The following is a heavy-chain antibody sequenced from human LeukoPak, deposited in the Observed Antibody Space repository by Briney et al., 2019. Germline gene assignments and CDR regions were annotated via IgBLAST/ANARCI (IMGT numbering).Heavy chain of an antibody. Sequence: SETLFLTCTVSGGSISSSSYYWGWIRQPPGKGLEWIGSIYYSGSTYYNPSLKSRVTISVDTSKNQFSLKLSSVTAADTAVYYCARASRGYSYGDAFDIWGQGTMVTVSS. CDR1: GGSISSSSYY. V-gene: IGHV4-39*07. J-gene: IGHJ3*02. D-gene: IGHD5-18*01. CDR3: ARASRGYSYGDAFDI. CDR2: IYYSGST.